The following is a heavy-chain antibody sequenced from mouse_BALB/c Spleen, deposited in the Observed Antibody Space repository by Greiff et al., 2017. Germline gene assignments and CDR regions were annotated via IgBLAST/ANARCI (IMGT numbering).Heavy chain of an antibody. J-gene: IGHJ3*01. CDR3: ARGGNYFAY. Sequence: VQLQQSGAELVKPGASVKLSCKASGYTFTSYWMHWVKQRPGQGLEWIGEINPSNGRTNYNEKFKSKATLTVDKSSSTAYMQLSSLTSEDSAVYYCARGGNYFAYWGQGTLVTVSA. V-gene: IGHV1S81*02. CDR2: INPSNGRT. CDR1: GYTFTSYW. D-gene: IGHD2-1*01.